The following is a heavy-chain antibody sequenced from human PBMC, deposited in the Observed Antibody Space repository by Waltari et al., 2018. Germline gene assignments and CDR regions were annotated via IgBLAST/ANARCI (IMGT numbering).Heavy chain of an antibody. V-gene: IGHV4-59*01. CDR1: GGSISSYY. CDR3: ARDRRAMALDY. Sequence: QVQLQESGPGLVKPSETLSLTCTVSGGSISSYYWSWIRQPPGKGLEWIGYIYYSGSTNYNPSLKSRVTISVDTSKNQFSLKLSYVTAADTAVYYCARDRRAMALDYWGQGTLVTVSS. CDR2: IYYSGST. J-gene: IGHJ4*02. D-gene: IGHD5-18*01.